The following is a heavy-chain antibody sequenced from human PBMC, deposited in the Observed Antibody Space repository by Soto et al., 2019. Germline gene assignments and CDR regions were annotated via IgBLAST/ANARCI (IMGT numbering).Heavy chain of an antibody. CDR2: IWYDGSNK. V-gene: IGHV3-33*01. CDR3: ASSIN. CDR1: GFPFSSYG. Sequence: RRLSCAASGFPFSSYGMHWVRQAPGKGLDWVAVIWYDGSNKDYADSVKGRFTISRDNSKNTLYLQMNNLRADDTAVYYCASSINWRHGTLVTVSS. J-gene: IGHJ4*01.